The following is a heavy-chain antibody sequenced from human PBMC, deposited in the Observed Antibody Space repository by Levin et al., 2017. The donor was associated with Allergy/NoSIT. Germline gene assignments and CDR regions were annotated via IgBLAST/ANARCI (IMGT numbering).Heavy chain of an antibody. V-gene: IGHV3-9*01. CDR3: ARDSTAYSSSQDLEL. D-gene: IGHD6-13*01. CDR2: ISWNSGRI. Sequence: PGGSLRLSCVASGFDFDDYAMHWVRRGPGKGLEWVSGISWNSGRIGYADSVKGRFTIARDNAKNSLFLQMNSLRAEDSALYYCARDSTAYSSSQDLELWGQGTLVTVSS. J-gene: IGHJ4*02. CDR1: GFDFDDYA.